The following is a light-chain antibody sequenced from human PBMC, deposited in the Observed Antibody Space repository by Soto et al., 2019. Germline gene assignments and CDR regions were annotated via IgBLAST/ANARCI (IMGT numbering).Light chain of an antibody. Sequence: QSALTQPASVSGSPGQSITISCTGTNSDVGKYNLVSWYQQHPGKAPKMMIYEANKRPSGVSYRFSGSKSGNTASLTISGLQAEDEADYYCCSYAGSTTFYVFGTGTKVTVL. CDR3: CSYAGSTTFYV. V-gene: IGLV2-23*01. CDR2: EAN. CDR1: NSDVGKYNL. J-gene: IGLJ1*01.